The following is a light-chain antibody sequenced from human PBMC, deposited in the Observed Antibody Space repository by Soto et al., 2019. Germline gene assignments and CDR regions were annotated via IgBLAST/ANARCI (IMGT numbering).Light chain of an antibody. CDR3: QQYNSYRA. V-gene: IGKV1-5*03. J-gene: IGKJ1*01. Sequence: DIQMTQSPSTLSASVGYRVTITCRASQSISNWLAWHQQKPGKAPKLLIYKASSLESGVPSRFSGSRSGTEFTLTISSLQPDDFATYYCQQYNSYRAFGQGTKVDIK. CDR1: QSISNW. CDR2: KAS.